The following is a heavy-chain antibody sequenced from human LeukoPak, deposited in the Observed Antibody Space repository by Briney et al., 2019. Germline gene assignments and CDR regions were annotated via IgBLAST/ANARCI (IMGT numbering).Heavy chain of an antibody. CDR3: ASITIFGVGTVDY. Sequence: PSETLSLTCAVYGGSFSGYYWSWIRQPPGKGLEWIGEINHSGSTNYNPSLKSRVTISVDTSKNQFSLKLSSVTAADTAVYYCASITIFGVGTVDYWGQGTLVTVSS. D-gene: IGHD3-3*01. CDR1: GGSFSGYY. CDR2: INHSGST. J-gene: IGHJ4*02. V-gene: IGHV4-34*01.